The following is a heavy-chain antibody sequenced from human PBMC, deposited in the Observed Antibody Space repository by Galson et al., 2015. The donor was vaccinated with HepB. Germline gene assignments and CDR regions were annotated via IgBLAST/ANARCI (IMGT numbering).Heavy chain of an antibody. J-gene: IGHJ4*02. CDR1: GFTFRNFG. V-gene: IGHV3-33*01. CDR2: IWYDGSNK. Sequence: SLRLSCAASGFTFRNFGMHWVRQAPGKGLEWVAIIWYDGSNKYYADSVKGRFTISKDNSKNTLFLQMSSLGVEDTAMYYCARDLGCGGTCHYFDYWGQGALVTVSP. D-gene: IGHD2-21*01. CDR3: ARDLGCGGTCHYFDY.